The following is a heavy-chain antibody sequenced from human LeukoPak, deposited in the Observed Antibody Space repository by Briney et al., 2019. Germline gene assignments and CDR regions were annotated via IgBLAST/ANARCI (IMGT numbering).Heavy chain of an antibody. CDR2: FYTSGST. CDR1: GGSISSSSYY. V-gene: IGHV4-61*02. CDR3: AREALIEGFYYYMDV. D-gene: IGHD3-22*01. Sequence: SETLSLTCTVSGGSISSSSYYWSWIRQPAGKGLEWIGRFYTSGSTNYNPSLKSRVIMSVDTSQNQFSLKLSSVTAADTAVYYCAREALIEGFYYYMDVWGKGITVTVSS. J-gene: IGHJ6*03.